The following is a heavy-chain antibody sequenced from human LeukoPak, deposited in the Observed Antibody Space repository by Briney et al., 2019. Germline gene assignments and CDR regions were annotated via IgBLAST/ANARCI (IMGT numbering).Heavy chain of an antibody. J-gene: IGHJ4*02. CDR3: ARGVSQSPYYFDY. CDR1: GFTFSSYA. V-gene: IGHV3-20*04. CDR2: ISWNSGSI. Sequence: GGSLRLSCAASGFTFSSYAMSWVRQAPGKGLEWVSGISWNSGSIGYADSVKGRFTISRDNAKNSLYLQMNSLRAEDTAVYYCARGVSQSPYYFDYWGQGTLVTVSS. D-gene: IGHD2-8*01.